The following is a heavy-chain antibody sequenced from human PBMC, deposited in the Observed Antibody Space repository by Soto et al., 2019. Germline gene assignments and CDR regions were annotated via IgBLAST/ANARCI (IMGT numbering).Heavy chain of an antibody. Sequence: GGSLRLSCAASGFTFSNYVMSWVRQAPGKGLEWVSAISGSGGSIYYADSVKDRFTISRDNSKNTLYLQMSSLRAEDTAVYYCAKDLEHYYGSGSSWYFDYWGQGALVTVSS. CDR3: AKDLEHYYGSGSSWYFDY. CDR2: ISGSGGSI. V-gene: IGHV3-23*01. J-gene: IGHJ4*02. D-gene: IGHD3-10*01. CDR1: GFTFSNYV.